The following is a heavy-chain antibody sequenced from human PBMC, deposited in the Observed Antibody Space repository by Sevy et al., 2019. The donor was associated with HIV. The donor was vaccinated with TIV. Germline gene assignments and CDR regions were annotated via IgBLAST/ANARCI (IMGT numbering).Heavy chain of an antibody. CDR2: ITSSSSII. CDR3: ARDGLPAPAKFDY. D-gene: IGHD6-13*01. V-gene: IGHV3-48*01. Sequence: GGSLRLSCVASGFTFKTYNMNWVRQAPGKGLEWVSYITSSSSIIYYADSVRDRFTISRDNAKNSLYLQMNSLRPEDTAVYFCARDGLPAPAKFDYWGQGILVTVSS. CDR1: GFTFKTYN. J-gene: IGHJ4*02.